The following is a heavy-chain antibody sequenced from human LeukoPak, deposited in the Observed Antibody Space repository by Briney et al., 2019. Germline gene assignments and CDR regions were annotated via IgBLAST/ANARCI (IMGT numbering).Heavy chain of an antibody. D-gene: IGHD5-12*01. CDR3: ARYSGYDRAFDI. Sequence: PSETLSLTCTVSGYSISSGYYWGWIRQPPGKGLEWIGSIYHSGSTYYNPSLKSRVTISVDRSKNQFSLKLSSVTAADTAVYYCARYSGYDRAFDIWGQGTMVTVSS. V-gene: IGHV4-38-2*02. CDR2: IYHSGST. J-gene: IGHJ3*02. CDR1: GYSISSGYY.